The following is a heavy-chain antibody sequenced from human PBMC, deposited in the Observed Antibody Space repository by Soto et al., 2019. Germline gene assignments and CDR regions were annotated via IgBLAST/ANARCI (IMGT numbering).Heavy chain of an antibody. Sequence: QVQLVQSGAEVKKPGSSVKVSCKASGGTFSSYAISWVRQAPGQGLEWMGGIIPIFGTANYAQKFQGRVTITADESTSTAYMELSSLRSEDTAVYYCAREHKWDYYDSSGYLDYWGQGTLVTVSS. CDR1: GGTFSSYA. CDR2: IIPIFGTA. D-gene: IGHD3-22*01. J-gene: IGHJ4*02. CDR3: AREHKWDYYDSSGYLDY. V-gene: IGHV1-69*12.